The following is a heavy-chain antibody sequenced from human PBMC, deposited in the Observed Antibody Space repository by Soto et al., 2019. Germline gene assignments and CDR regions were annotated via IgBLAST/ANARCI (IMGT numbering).Heavy chain of an antibody. D-gene: IGHD2-21*02. J-gene: IGHJ6*02. V-gene: IGHV1-18*04. Sequence: GASVKVSCKASGYTFTSYGISWVRQAPGQGLEWMGWISAYNGNTNYAQKLQGRVTMTTDTSTSTAYMELRSLRSDDTAVYYCAREGSPSCGGDCTHYYYYYGMDVWGQGTTVTVSS. CDR1: GYTFTSYG. CDR2: ISAYNGNT. CDR3: AREGSPSCGGDCTHYYYYYGMDV.